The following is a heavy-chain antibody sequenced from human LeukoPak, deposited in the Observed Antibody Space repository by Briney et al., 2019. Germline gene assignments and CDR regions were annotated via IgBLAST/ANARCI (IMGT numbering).Heavy chain of an antibody. CDR1: GGSFSGYY. V-gene: IGHV4-34*01. J-gene: IGHJ4*02. CDR2: IYYSGST. CDR3: AREVYDSSGYYYPYWFDY. Sequence: SETLSLTCAVYGGSFSGYYWGWIRQPPGKGLEWIGSIYYSGSTYYNPSLKSRVTISVDTSKDQFSLKLSSVTAADTAVYYCAREVYDSSGYYYPYWFDYWGQGTLVTVSS. D-gene: IGHD3-22*01.